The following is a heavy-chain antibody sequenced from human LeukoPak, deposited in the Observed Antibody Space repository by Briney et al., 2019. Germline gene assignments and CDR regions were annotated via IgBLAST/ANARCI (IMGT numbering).Heavy chain of an antibody. CDR3: AREGLYCSGGSCYPPTFDY. V-gene: IGHV3-33*01. J-gene: IGHJ4*02. Sequence: GGSLRLSCAASGFTFSSYGMHWVRQAPAKGLEWVAVICYDGSNKYYADSVKGRFTISRDNSKNTLYLQMNSLRAEDTAVYYCAREGLYCSGGSCYPPTFDYWGQGTLVTVSS. D-gene: IGHD2-15*01. CDR2: ICYDGSNK. CDR1: GFTFSSYG.